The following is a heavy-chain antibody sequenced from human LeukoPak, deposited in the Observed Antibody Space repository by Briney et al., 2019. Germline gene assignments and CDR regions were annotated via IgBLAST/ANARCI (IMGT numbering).Heavy chain of an antibody. V-gene: IGHV4-34*01. Sequence: SETLSLTCAVYGGSFSGYYWSWIRQPPGKGLEWIGEINHSGSTNYNPSLKSRVTISVDTSKNQFSLKLSSVTAADTAVYYRASNSFDYYGSGSYSVDYWGQGTLVTVSS. D-gene: IGHD3-10*01. CDR1: GGSFSGYY. J-gene: IGHJ4*02. CDR3: ASNSFDYYGSGSYSVDY. CDR2: INHSGST.